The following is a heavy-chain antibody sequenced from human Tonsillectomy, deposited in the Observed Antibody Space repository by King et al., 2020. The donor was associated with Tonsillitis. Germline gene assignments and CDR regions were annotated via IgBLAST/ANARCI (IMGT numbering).Heavy chain of an antibody. V-gene: IGHV3-43*02. CDR2: ISGDGGST. D-gene: IGHD6-13*01. J-gene: IGHJ4*02. CDR3: AKDMRPSSSWYRDHYFDY. Sequence: VQLVESGGGVVQPGGSLRLSCAASGFTFDDYAMHWVRQAPGKGLEWVSLISGDGGSTHYADFVKGRFTISRDNSKNSLYLQMNSLRIEDTALYYCAKDMRPSSSWYRDHYFDYWGQGTLVTVSS. CDR1: GFTFDDYA.